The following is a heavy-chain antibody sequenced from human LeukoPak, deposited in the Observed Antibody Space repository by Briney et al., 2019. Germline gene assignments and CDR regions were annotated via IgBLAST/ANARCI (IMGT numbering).Heavy chain of an antibody. CDR3: ARNTYYYGSGTLAPWVWFDP. CDR1: GGSISSSSYY. V-gene: IGHV4-39*06. D-gene: IGHD3-10*01. Sequence: SETLSLTCTVSGGSISSSSYYWGWIRQPPGKGLEWIGSIYYSGSTYYNPSLKSRVTISVDTSKNQFALKLSSVTAADTDVYYCARNTYYYGSGTLAPWVWFDPWGQGTLVTVSS. J-gene: IGHJ5*02. CDR2: IYYSGST.